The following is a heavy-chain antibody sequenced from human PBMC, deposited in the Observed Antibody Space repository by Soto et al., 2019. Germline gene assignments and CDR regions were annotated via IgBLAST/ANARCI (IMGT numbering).Heavy chain of an antibody. CDR3: ARGQNCTNGVCYVDY. D-gene: IGHD2-8*01. CDR1: GFTFSSYA. CDR2: ISSSGGST. J-gene: IGHJ4*02. V-gene: IGHV3-23*01. Sequence: GGSLRLSCAASGFTFSSYAMSWVRQAPGKGLEWVSAISSSGGSTYYADSVKGRFTISRDNAKNTLYLQMNSLRAEDTAVYYCARGQNCTNGVCYVDYWGQGTLVTVSS.